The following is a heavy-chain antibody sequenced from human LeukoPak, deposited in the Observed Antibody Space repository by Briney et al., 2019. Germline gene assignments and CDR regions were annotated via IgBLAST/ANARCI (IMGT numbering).Heavy chain of an antibody. CDR2: ISWNSGSI. CDR3: AKAPGSPPNRNITIFGVATKYGMDV. J-gene: IGHJ6*02. D-gene: IGHD3-3*01. V-gene: IGHV3-9*01. Sequence: PGRSLRLSCAASGFTFDDYAMHWVRQAPGKGLEWVSGISWNSGSIGYADSVKGRFTISRDNAKNSLYLQMNSLRAEDTALYYCAKAPGSPPNRNITIFGVATKYGMDVWGQGTTVTVSS. CDR1: GFTFDDYA.